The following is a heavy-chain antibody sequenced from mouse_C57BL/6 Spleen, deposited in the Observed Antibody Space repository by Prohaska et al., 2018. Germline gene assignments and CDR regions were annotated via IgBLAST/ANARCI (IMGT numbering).Heavy chain of an antibody. CDR3: ARSGYDYDYDVAWFAY. D-gene: IGHD2-4*01. CDR2: INPNNGGT. J-gene: IGHJ3*01. Sequence: HGKSLEWIGDINPNNGGTIYNQKFKGKATLTVDKSSSTAYMELRSLTSEDTAVYYCARSGYDYDYDVAWFAYWGQGTLVTVSA. V-gene: IGHV1-18*01.